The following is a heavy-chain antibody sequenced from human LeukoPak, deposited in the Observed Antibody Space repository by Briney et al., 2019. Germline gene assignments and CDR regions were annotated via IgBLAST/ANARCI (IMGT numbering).Heavy chain of an antibody. CDR1: GGSISSSSYY. V-gene: IGHV4-39*07. D-gene: IGHD4-17*01. CDR3: ARLPEDYGDYYFDY. CDR2: IYYSGST. J-gene: IGHJ4*02. Sequence: PSETLSLTCTVSGGSISSSSYYWGWIRQPPGKGLEWIGSIYYSGSTYYNPSLKSRVTISVDTSKNQFSLKLSSVTAADTAVYYCARLPEDYGDYYFDYWGQGTLVTVSS.